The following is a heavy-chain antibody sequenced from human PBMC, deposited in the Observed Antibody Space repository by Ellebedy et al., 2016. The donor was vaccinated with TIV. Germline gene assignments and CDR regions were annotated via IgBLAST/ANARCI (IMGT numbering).Heavy chain of an antibody. D-gene: IGHD5-24*01. CDR3: ARDRFIAGYNYVGEPTYYIDS. CDR1: GFTFSDSS. J-gene: IGHJ4*02. CDR2: ISADGNTQ. V-gene: IGHV3-30-3*01. Sequence: GGSLRLSXAASGFTFSDSSMHWVRQTPGKGLEWVAIISADGNTQYYADSVKGRFTISRDNSKNVLYLQMNSLSAEDTAVFHCARDRFIAGYNYVGEPTYYIDSWGQGALVTVSS.